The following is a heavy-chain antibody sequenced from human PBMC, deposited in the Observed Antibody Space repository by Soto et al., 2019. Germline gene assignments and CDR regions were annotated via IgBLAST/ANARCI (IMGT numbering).Heavy chain of an antibody. CDR1: GFTFSTYS. V-gene: IGHV3-21*03. CDR3: TTDSPLDY. Sequence: PGGSLRLSCAASGFTFSTYSMNWVRQAPGKGLEWVADITTSSSFRFYADSLKGRFTISRDDAKNSLYLQMNSLRVEDTGFYYCTTDSPLDYWGQGTLVTVSS. J-gene: IGHJ4*02. CDR2: ITTSSSFR.